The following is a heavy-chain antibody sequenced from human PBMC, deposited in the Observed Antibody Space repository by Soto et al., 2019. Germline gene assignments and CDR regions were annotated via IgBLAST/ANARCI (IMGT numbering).Heavy chain of an antibody. CDR1: GFTFSTYT. CDR2: ISDDGDNR. V-gene: IGHV3-30-3*01. J-gene: IGHJ5*02. Sequence: QVQLVESGGDVVQPGRSLRLSRTASGFTFSTYTMHWVRQSPGKGLEWLAFISDDGDNRYYAESVRGRFTISRDNSKNTLYLQMDSLRPEDTAVYYCARDGPIAAAGNNWFDPWGQGTLVTVSS. D-gene: IGHD6-13*01. CDR3: ARDGPIAAAGNNWFDP.